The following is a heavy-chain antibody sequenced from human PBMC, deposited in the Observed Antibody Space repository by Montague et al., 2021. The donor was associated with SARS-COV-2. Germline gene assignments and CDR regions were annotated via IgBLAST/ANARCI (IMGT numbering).Heavy chain of an antibody. Sequence: PALVKPTQTLTLTCTFSGFSLSTSGVGVGWIRQPPGKALEWLALIYWDDDKRYSPSLKSRLTITKDTSKNQVVLTMTNMDPVDTATYYCARRRGLLLSDAFDXWGQGTMVTVSS. V-gene: IGHV2-5*02. CDR1: GFSLSTSGVG. CDR3: ARRRGLLLSDAFDX. D-gene: IGHD1-26*01. CDR2: IYWDDDK. J-gene: IGHJ3*02.